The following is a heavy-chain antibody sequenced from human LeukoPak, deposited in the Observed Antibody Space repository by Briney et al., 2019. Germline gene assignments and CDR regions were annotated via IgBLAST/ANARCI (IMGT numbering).Heavy chain of an antibody. J-gene: IGHJ4*02. CDR2: INPSGGST. CDR3: ARDLAVGGRGELRFLEWLYY. Sequence: GASVKVSCKASGYTFTSYYMHWVRQAPGQGLEWMGIINPSGGSTSYAQKFQGRVTMTRDTSTSTVYMELSSPRSEDTAVYYCARDLAVGGRGELRFLEWLYYWGQGTLVTVSS. D-gene: IGHD3-3*01. CDR1: GYTFTSYY. V-gene: IGHV1-46*01.